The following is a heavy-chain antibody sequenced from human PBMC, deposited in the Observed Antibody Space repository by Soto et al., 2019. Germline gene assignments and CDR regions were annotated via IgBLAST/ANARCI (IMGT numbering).Heavy chain of an antibody. CDR1: GFTFSSYG. Sequence: GGSLRRSCAASGFTFSSYGMHWVRQAPGKGLEWVAVIWYDGSNKYYADSVKGRFTISRDNSKNTLYLQMNSLRAEDTAVYYCARLELYYYYYGMDVWGQGTTVTVSS. V-gene: IGHV3-33*01. D-gene: IGHD1-7*01. CDR2: IWYDGSNK. CDR3: ARLELYYYYYGMDV. J-gene: IGHJ6*02.